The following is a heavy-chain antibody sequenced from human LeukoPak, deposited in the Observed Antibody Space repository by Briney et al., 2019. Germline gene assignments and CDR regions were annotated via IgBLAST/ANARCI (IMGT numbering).Heavy chain of an antibody. CDR3: ASSPSALYTSGWYYFDY. J-gene: IGHJ4*02. CDR1: GGSICNFY. D-gene: IGHD6-19*01. V-gene: IGHV4-59*01. Sequence: SETLSLTCTVSGGSICNFYWRWIRQPPGEGREWIGYVYSRGSNTTNASLKTRATMSGDTPKKQFSLKLNSVTATDTAVYYCASSPSALYTSGWYYFDYWGQGTLVTVSS. CDR2: VYSRGSN.